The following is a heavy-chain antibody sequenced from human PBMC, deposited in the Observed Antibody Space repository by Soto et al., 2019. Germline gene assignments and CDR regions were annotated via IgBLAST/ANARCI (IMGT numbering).Heavy chain of an antibody. Sequence: GGSLKLSCAASGFTFDDYAMHWVRQAPGKGLEWVSGINWNSGSIGYADSVKGRFTISRDNAKTSLYLQMNSLRAEDTALYYCAKDRGSGSYVANYYYYGMDVWGQGTTVTVS. V-gene: IGHV3-9*01. CDR1: GFTFDDYA. CDR2: INWNSGSI. D-gene: IGHD3-10*01. J-gene: IGHJ6*02. CDR3: AKDRGSGSYVANYYYYGMDV.